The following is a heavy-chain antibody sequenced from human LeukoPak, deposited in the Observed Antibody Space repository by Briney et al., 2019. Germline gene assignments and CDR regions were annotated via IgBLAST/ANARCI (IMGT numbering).Heavy chain of an antibody. CDR3: AKGREGIAAAGIFDY. CDR1: GFTFSSYG. D-gene: IGHD6-13*01. J-gene: IGHJ4*02. Sequence: GGSLRLSCAASGFTFSSYGMHWVRQAPGKGPEWVAFIRYDGSNKYYADSVKGRFTISRDNSKNTLYLQMNSLRAEDTAVYYCAKGREGIAAAGIFDYWGQGTLVTVSS. CDR2: IRYDGSNK. V-gene: IGHV3-30*02.